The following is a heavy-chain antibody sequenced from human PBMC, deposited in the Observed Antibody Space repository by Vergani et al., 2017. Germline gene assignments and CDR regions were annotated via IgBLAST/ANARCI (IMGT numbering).Heavy chain of an antibody. V-gene: IGHV4-34*01. CDR3: AVRPRVNMVRGEILTKRTFDY. CDR2: INDNGYT. J-gene: IGHJ4*02. Sequence: QVHLQQWGTGLLKPSETLSLTCEVQGESFSGHYWSWIRQPPGKGLEWIGEINDNGYTNYNPLFESRVIVSADTSKNQFSLKLMSVPAADTAMYFCAVRPRVNMVRGEILTKRTFDYWSPGTLVTVSS. CDR1: GESFSGHY. D-gene: IGHD3-10*01.